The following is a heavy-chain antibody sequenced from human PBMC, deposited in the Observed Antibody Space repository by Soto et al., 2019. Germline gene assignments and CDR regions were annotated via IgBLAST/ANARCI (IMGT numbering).Heavy chain of an antibody. J-gene: IGHJ6*02. Sequence: QVQLQESGPGLVKPSQTLSLTCTVSGGSISSGDYYWSWIRQPPGKGLEWIGYIYYSGSTYYNPSLKSRVTLSVDTSKNQFSLKLSSVTAADTAVYYCARVPPFYYDSSGYGPWDYYYGMDVWGQGTTVTVSS. CDR3: ARVPPFYYDSSGYGPWDYYYGMDV. CDR1: GGSISSGDYY. V-gene: IGHV4-30-4*01. D-gene: IGHD3-22*01. CDR2: IYYSGST.